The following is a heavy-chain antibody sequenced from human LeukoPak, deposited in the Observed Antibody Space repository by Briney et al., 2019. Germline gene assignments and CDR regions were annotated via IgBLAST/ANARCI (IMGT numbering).Heavy chain of an antibody. CDR2: ISGSGGST. Sequence: GGSLRLSCAASGFTFSSYAMSWVRQAPGKGLEWVSAISGSGGSTYYADSVKGRFTISRDNSKNTLYLQMNSLRAEDTAVYYCAKDLLTIFGVVAVAFDIWGQGTMVTVSS. D-gene: IGHD3-3*01. CDR1: GFTFSSYA. CDR3: AKDLLTIFGVVAVAFDI. V-gene: IGHV3-23*01. J-gene: IGHJ3*02.